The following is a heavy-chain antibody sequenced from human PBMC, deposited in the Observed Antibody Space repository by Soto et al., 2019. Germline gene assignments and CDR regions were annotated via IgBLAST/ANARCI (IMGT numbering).Heavy chain of an antibody. D-gene: IGHD2-15*01. J-gene: IGHJ3*02. Sequence: GGSLRLSCAASGFTFSGSAMHWVRQASGKGLEWVGRIRSKANSYATAYAASVKGRFTISRDDSKNTAYLQMNSLKTEDTAVYYCTRDVVVVAATDAFDIWGQGTMVTVSS. V-gene: IGHV3-73*01. CDR3: TRDVVVVAATDAFDI. CDR1: GFTFSGSA. CDR2: IRSKANSYAT.